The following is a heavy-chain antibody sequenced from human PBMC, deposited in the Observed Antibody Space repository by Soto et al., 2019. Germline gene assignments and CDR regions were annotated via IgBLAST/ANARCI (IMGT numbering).Heavy chain of an antibody. V-gene: IGHV3-48*01. CDR3: ARGWGCSSTSCSDAFDI. CDR2: ISSSSTI. D-gene: IGHD2-2*01. CDR1: GFTFSSYS. J-gene: IGHJ3*02. Sequence: EVQLVESGGGLVQPGGSLRLSCAASGFTFSSYSMNWVRQAPGKGLEWVSYISSSSTIYYADSVKGRFTISRDNAKNSLYLQSNSLRAEDTAVYYCARGWGCSSTSCSDAFDIWCQGTMVTVSS.